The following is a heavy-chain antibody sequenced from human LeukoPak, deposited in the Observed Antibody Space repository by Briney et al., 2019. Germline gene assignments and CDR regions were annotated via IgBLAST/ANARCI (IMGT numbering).Heavy chain of an antibody. V-gene: IGHV3-20*04. D-gene: IGHD3-10*02. CDR1: GFSFDDYG. CDR3: AELGITMIGGV. J-gene: IGHJ6*04. Sequence: GGSLRLSCAASGFSFDDYGMSWVRQAPGKGLEWVSGIYWNGAGAAYADSVKGRFTISRDNAKNSLDLQMNSLRAEDTAVYYCAELGITMIGGVWGKGTTVTISS. CDR2: IYWNGAGA.